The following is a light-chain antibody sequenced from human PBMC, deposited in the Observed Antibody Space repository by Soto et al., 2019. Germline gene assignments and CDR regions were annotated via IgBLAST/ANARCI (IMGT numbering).Light chain of an antibody. CDR1: SSDVVNYNY. V-gene: IGLV2-14*01. CDR2: DVN. CDR3: SSFTTSSTPVV. J-gene: IGLJ2*01. Sequence: QSVLTQPASVSGSPGQSITISCAGTSSDVVNYNYVSWYQQHPGKAPKVMIYDVNNRPSGVSNRFSGSKSGNMASLTISGLQAEDEADYYCSSFTTSSTPVVFGGGTKLTVL.